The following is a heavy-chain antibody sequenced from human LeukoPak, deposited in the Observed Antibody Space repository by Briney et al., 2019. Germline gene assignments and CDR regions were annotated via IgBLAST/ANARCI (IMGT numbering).Heavy chain of an antibody. CDR2: IYYSGST. Sequence: PSQTLSLTCAVSGGSISSGDYYWSWIRQPPGKGLEWLGYIYYSGSTYYNPSLKSRVTISVDTSKNQFSLKLSSVTAADTAVYYCARVPQLVRMYWFDPWGQGTLVTVSS. D-gene: IGHD6-6*01. J-gene: IGHJ5*02. CDR1: GGSISSGDYY. V-gene: IGHV4-30-4*01. CDR3: ARVPQLVRMYWFDP.